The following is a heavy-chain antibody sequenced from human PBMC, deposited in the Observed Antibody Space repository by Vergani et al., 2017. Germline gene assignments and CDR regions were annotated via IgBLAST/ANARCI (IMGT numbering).Heavy chain of an antibody. CDR2: INHSGST. V-gene: IGHV4-34*01. J-gene: IGHJ4*02. CDR3: ARSLIVLMVYASKQRPFDY. Sequence: QVQLQQWGAGLLKPSETLSLTCAVYGGSFSGYYWSWIRQPPGKGLEWIGEINHSGSTNYNPSLKIRVTISVDTSKNQFSLKLSSVTAAETAVYYCARSLIVLMVYASKQRPFDYWGQGTLVTVSS. D-gene: IGHD2-8*01. CDR1: GGSFSGYY.